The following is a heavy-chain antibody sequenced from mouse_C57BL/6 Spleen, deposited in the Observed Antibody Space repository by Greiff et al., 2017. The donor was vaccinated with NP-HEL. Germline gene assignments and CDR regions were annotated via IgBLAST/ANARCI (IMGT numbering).Heavy chain of an antibody. Sequence: QVQLQQSGAELVRPGASVKLSCKASGYTFTDYYINWVKQRPGQGLEWIARIYPGSGNTYYNEKFKGKATLTAEKSSSTAYMQLSSLTSEDSAVYFCARGRVEFAYWGQGTLVTFSA. J-gene: IGHJ3*01. V-gene: IGHV1-76*01. CDR2: IYPGSGNT. CDR1: GYTFTDYY. CDR3: ARGRVEFAY.